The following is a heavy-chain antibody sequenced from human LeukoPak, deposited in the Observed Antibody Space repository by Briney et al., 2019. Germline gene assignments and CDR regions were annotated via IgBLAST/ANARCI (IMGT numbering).Heavy chain of an antibody. D-gene: IGHD3-10*01. CDR1: GFTFSPYW. J-gene: IGHJ3*02. V-gene: IGHV3-7*01. Sequence: GGSLRLSCAASGFTFSPYWMRWVRQAPGKGLEWVATIKEDGSEEFYVDSVEGRFTISRDNAKKALYLQMGSLRAEETAVYYGARLAPYYGTGIIWGQGTVVTVSS. CDR3: ARLAPYYGTGII. CDR2: IKEDGSEE.